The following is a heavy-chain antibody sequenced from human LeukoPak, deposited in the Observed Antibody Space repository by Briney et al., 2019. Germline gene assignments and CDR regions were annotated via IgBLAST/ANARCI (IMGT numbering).Heavy chain of an antibody. D-gene: IGHD1-26*01. CDR3: ARVGIVLAGPFDD. CDR1: GFTFSDYY. V-gene: IGHV3-11*01. CDR2: MSGRGFPI. Sequence: GGSLRLSCAASGFTFSDYYMSWIRQAPGEGLEWISYMSGRGFPIYYADSVKGRFTISRDNAKNSLFLQMSNLRADDTAVYYCARVGIVLAGPFDDWGQGTLVTVSS. J-gene: IGHJ4*02.